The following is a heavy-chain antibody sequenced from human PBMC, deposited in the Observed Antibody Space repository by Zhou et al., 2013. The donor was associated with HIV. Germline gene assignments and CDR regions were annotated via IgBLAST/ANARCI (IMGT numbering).Heavy chain of an antibody. V-gene: IGHV1-69*05. CDR1: GGTFSSYA. CDR2: IIPIFGTA. Sequence: QVQLVQSGAEVKKPGSSVKVSCKASGGTFSSYAISWVRQAPGQGLEWMGGIIPIFGTANYAQKFQGRVTITTDESTSTAYMELSSLRSEDTAVYYCARDGLIREGHDAFDIWGQRDKWSPSLQ. J-gene: IGHJ3*02. D-gene: IGHD2-21*01. CDR3: ARDGLIREGHDAFDI.